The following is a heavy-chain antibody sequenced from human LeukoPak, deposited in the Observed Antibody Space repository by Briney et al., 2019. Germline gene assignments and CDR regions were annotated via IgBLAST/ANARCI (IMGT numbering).Heavy chain of an antibody. CDR1: GFTFSSHG. J-gene: IGHJ6*02. D-gene: IGHD5-18*01. CDR3: AKGIQLLGYYYYGMDV. Sequence: GGSLRLSCAASGFTFSSHGMHWGRQAPGKGLEWVALIWYDGSNKYYADSVKGRFTTSRDNSKNTLYLQMNSLRAEDTAVYYCAKGIQLLGYYYYGMDVWGQGTTVTVSS. V-gene: IGHV3-33*06. CDR2: IWYDGSNK.